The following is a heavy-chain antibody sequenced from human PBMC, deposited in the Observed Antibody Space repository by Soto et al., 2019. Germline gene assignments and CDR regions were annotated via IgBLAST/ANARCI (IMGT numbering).Heavy chain of an antibody. D-gene: IGHD3-16*01. CDR1: GFNFDNYG. V-gene: IGHV3-30*18. CDR3: AKDRVGGNFYTPLAF. Sequence: PGGSLRLSCQASGFNFDNYGMHWVRQAPGKGLEWVAVITYDGSFQYYADSVEGRFTISRDNSKNTLSLHLNTLKPEDTAVYHCAKDRVGGNFYTPLAFWGQGTLVTVSS. CDR2: ITYDGSFQ. J-gene: IGHJ4*02.